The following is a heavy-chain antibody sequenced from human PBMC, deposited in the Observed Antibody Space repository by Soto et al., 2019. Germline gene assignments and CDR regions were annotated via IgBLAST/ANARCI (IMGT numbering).Heavy chain of an antibody. CDR3: AASLGPGLTPFDY. Sequence: SVKVSCKASGFTFTSSAMQWVRQACGQRLEWIGWIVVGSGNTNYAQKFQERVTITRDMSTSTAYMELSSLRSEDTAVYYCAASLGPGLTPFDYWGQGTLVTVSS. CDR1: GFTFTSSA. V-gene: IGHV1-58*02. J-gene: IGHJ4*02. CDR2: IVVGSGNT. D-gene: IGHD3-16*01.